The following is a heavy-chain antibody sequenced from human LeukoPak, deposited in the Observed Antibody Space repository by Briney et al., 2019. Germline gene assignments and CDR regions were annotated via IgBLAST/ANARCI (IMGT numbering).Heavy chain of an antibody. J-gene: IGHJ4*02. CDR1: GGSFSGYY. CDR2: INHSGST. CDR3: ARGDYYGSGSYQFDY. Sequence: PSETLSLTCAVYGGSFSGYYWSWIRQPPGKGLEWIGEINHSGSTNYNPSLKSRVTISVDTSKNQFSLKLSSVTAADTAVYYCARGDYYGSGSYQFDYWGQGTLVTVSS. D-gene: IGHD3-10*01. V-gene: IGHV4-34*01.